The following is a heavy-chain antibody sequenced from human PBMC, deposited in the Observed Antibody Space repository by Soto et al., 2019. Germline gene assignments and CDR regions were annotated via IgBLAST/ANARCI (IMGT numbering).Heavy chain of an antibody. Sequence: EVQLVESGGGLVQPGGSLKLSCAASGFTFSGSAMHWVRQASGKGLEWVGRIRSKANSYATAYAASVKGRFTISRDDSKTTAYLQMNSLKTEDTAVYYCTGSGYYYYGMDVWGQGTTVTVSS. V-gene: IGHV3-73*01. CDR3: TGSGYYYYGMDV. CDR1: GFTFSGSA. CDR2: IRSKANSYAT. J-gene: IGHJ6*02.